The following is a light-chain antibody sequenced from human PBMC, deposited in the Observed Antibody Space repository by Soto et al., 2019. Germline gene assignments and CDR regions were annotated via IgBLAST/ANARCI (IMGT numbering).Light chain of an antibody. J-gene: IGKJ2*01. V-gene: IGKV3-20*01. CDR1: QSVRSTY. Sequence: EIVLTQSPGTLSLSPGEGATLSCRASQSVRSTYLAWYQQKPGQAPRLLIYGASSRATGIPDRFGGRGSETDFTLIISRLEPEDSAVYYCQHFDSSSYTFGQGTKLEIK. CDR2: GAS. CDR3: QHFDSSSYT.